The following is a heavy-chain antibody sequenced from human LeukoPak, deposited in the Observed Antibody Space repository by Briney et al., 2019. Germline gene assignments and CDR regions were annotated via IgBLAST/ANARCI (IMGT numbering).Heavy chain of an antibody. Sequence: PSETLSLTCTVPGGSISSYYWSWIRQPAGKGLEWIGRIYTSGSTNYNPSLKSRVTMSVDTSKNQFSLKLSSVTAADTAVYYCARERFRVGYYYYYYMDVWGKGTTVTISS. CDR3: ARERFRVGYYYYYYMDV. D-gene: IGHD1-26*01. CDR1: GGSISSYY. CDR2: IYTSGST. V-gene: IGHV4-4*07. J-gene: IGHJ6*03.